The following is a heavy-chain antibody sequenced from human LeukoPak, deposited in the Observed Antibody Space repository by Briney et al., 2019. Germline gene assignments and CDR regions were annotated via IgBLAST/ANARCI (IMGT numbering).Heavy chain of an antibody. Sequence: SETLSLTCTVSGGSISNYYWSWIRQPAGKGLEWIGRTYTNGSTNYNPSLKRLVTISVDSSKNQFSLRLSSVTAADTAVYYCARESKEYDILTGYSATYSFDYWGQGTLVTVSS. D-gene: IGHD3-9*01. CDR1: GGSISNYY. V-gene: IGHV4-4*07. CDR3: ARESKEYDILTGYSATYSFDY. CDR2: TYTNGST. J-gene: IGHJ4*02.